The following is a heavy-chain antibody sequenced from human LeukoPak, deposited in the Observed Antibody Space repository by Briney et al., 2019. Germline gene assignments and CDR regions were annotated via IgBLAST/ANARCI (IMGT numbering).Heavy chain of an antibody. Sequence: PGGSLRLSCAASGFTFSSYAVHWFRQAPGKGLEWVAVISYDGSNKFYTDSVKGRFTISRDNSKNTVYLQMNTLRGDDAAVYYCARGYNGWPQHCFDHWGQGTLITVSS. J-gene: IGHJ4*02. D-gene: IGHD1-1*01. CDR2: ISYDGSNK. CDR3: ARGYNGWPQHCFDH. V-gene: IGHV3-30-3*01. CDR1: GFTFSSYA.